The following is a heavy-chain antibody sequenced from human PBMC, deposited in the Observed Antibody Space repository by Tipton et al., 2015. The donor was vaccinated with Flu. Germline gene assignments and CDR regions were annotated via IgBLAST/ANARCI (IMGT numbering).Heavy chain of an antibody. V-gene: IGHV3-21*01. CDR1: GFSFNTYT. J-gene: IGHJ4*02. D-gene: IGHD6-13*01. Sequence: SLRLSCAGSGFSFNTYTLNWVRQAPGKGLEWVSSISRNSNYMYYSDSVKGRFTISRDDAKNSLYLQMNSMRAEDTAVYYCVRGKIAAAGLFDYWGQGAPVTVSS. CDR3: VRGKIAAAGLFDY. CDR2: ISRNSNYM.